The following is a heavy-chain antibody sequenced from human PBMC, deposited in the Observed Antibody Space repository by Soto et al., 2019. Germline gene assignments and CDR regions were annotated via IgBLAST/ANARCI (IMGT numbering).Heavy chain of an antibody. CDR2: ISAYNGNT. J-gene: IGHJ6*02. CDR1: GYTFTSYG. CDR3: ARVDCEWLVPAYYYYGMDV. Sequence: QVQLVQSGAEVKKPGASVKVSCKASGYTFTSYGISWVRQAPGQGLEWMGWISAYNGNTNYAQKLRGRVTMTTDTSTSTAYMELRSLRSDDTAVYYCARVDCEWLVPAYYYYGMDVWGQGTTVTVSS. V-gene: IGHV1-18*01. D-gene: IGHD6-19*01.